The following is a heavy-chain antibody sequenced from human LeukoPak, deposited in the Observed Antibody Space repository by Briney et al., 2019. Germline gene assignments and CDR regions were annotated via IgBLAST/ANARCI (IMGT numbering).Heavy chain of an antibody. J-gene: IGHJ5*02. CDR1: GGSISSYY. CDR3: ARESSVTYNWFDP. Sequence: PSETLSLTCTVSGGSISSYYWSWIRQPPGKGLEWIGYIYYSGSTNYNPSLKSRVTISVDTSKNQFSLKLSSVTAADTAVYYCARESSVTYNWFDPWGQGTLVTVSS. D-gene: IGHD4-17*01. V-gene: IGHV4-59*01. CDR2: IYYSGST.